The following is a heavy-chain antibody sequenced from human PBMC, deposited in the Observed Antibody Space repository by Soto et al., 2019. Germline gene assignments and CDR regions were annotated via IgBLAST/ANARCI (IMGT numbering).Heavy chain of an antibody. Sequence: GGSLRLSCAASGFTFSSYAMHWVRQAPGKGLEWVAVISYDGSNKYYADSVKGRFTISRDNSKNTLYLQMNSLRAEDTAVYYCARVIQNNYGDYDDYFDYWGQGTLVTVSS. CDR3: ARVIQNNYGDYDDYFDY. V-gene: IGHV3-30-3*01. J-gene: IGHJ4*02. D-gene: IGHD4-17*01. CDR1: GFTFSSYA. CDR2: ISYDGSNK.